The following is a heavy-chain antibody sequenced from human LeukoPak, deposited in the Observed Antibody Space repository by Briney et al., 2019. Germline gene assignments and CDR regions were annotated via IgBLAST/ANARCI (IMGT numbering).Heavy chain of an antibody. V-gene: IGHV3-23*01. CDR2: ISGSGGST. CDR1: GFTFSSYA. J-gene: IGHJ6*02. Sequence: GGSLRLSCAASGFTFSSYAMSWVRQAPGKGLEWVSAISGSGGSTYYADSVKGRFTISRDNSKNTLYLQMNSLRAEDTAVYYCARPAGYSTPWDYYYYGMDVWGQGTTVTVSS. D-gene: IGHD6-13*01. CDR3: ARPAGYSTPWDYYYYGMDV.